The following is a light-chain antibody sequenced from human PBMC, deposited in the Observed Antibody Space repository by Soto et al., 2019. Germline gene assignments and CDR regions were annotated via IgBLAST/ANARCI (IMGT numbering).Light chain of an antibody. J-gene: IGKJ1*01. CDR3: QQYGTSPPWK. V-gene: IGKV3-20*01. CDR2: GAS. CDR1: QSVGSTY. Sequence: EIVLTQSPGTLSLSPGERATLSCRASQSVGSTYLAWYQQKPGQAPRLLIYGASSRATGIPDRFSGSGSGTDFTLTISRLEPEDFAVYYCQQYGTSPPWKFGQGTKVEIK.